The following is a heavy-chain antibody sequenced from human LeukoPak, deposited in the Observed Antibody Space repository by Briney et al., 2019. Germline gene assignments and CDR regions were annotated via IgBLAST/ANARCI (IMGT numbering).Heavy chain of an antibody. V-gene: IGHV4-61*02. J-gene: IGHJ4*02. CDR3: ARTSSANDC. CDR2: IYTSGST. D-gene: IGHD2-2*01. CDR1: GGSISSGSYY. Sequence: PSETLSLTCTVSGGSISSGSYYWSWIRQPAGKGLEWIGRIYTSGSTNYNPSLKSRVTISVDTSKNQFSLKLSSVTAADTAVYYCARTSSANDCWGQGTLVTVSS.